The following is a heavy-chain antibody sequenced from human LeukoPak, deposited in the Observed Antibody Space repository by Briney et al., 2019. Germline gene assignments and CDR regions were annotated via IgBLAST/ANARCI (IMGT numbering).Heavy chain of an antibody. V-gene: IGHV4-30-2*01. CDR3: ARGYCSGGSCYSYWYFDL. D-gene: IGHD2-15*01. CDR2: IYHSGST. CDR1: GGSISSGGYS. J-gene: IGHJ2*01. Sequence: SQTLSLTCAVSGGSISSGGYSWSWIRQPPGKGLEWIGYIYHSGSTYYSPSLKSRVTISVDRSKNQFSLKLSSVTAADTAVYYCARGYCSGGSCYSYWYFDLWGRGTLVTVSS.